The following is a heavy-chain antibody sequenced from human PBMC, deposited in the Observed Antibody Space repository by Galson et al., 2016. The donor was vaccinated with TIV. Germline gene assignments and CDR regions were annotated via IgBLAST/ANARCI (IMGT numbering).Heavy chain of an antibody. D-gene: IGHD2/OR15-2a*01. V-gene: IGHV4-59*01. Sequence: ETLSLTCSVSDDAISRYYWSWIRVPPGKGLEWIGNVYYTGSTDYNPSLRSRVTMSVDLSKDQFSLSLNSVTAADTAVYYCAIVTPAFYGVQRYHYFGMDVWVQGTSVTVSS. CDR3: AIVTPAFYGVQRYHYFGMDV. J-gene: IGHJ6*02. CDR2: VYYTGST. CDR1: DDAISRYY.